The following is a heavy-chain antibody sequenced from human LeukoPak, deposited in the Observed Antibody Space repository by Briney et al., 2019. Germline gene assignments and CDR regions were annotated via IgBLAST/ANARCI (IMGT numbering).Heavy chain of an antibody. Sequence: GGSLTLSCAAAGFTFDDYAMHWVRQAPGKGLEWVSGISWNSGSIAYADSVQGRFTICRDNAKNSLFLQMNSLRAEDMALYYCAKGSSSGWPYYFAYWGQGTLVTVSS. CDR1: GFTFDDYA. CDR2: ISWNSGSI. D-gene: IGHD6-19*01. CDR3: AKGSSSGWPYYFAY. J-gene: IGHJ4*02. V-gene: IGHV3-9*03.